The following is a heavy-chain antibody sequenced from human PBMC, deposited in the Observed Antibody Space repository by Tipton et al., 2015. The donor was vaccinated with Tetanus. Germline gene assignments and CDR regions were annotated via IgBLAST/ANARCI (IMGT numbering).Heavy chain of an antibody. J-gene: IGHJ4*02. CDR1: GYSFTSYW. CDR2: IYPGDSDT. V-gene: IGHV5-51*01. D-gene: IGHD5-24*01. CDR3: ARGWLGREMAFAGADY. Sequence: QLVQSGAEVKKPGESLKISCKGSGYSFTSYWIGWVRQMPGKGLEWMGIIYPGDSDTRYSPSFQGRVTISADRSISTAYLQWSSLKASDTAMYYCARGWLGREMAFAGADYWGQGTLVTVSS.